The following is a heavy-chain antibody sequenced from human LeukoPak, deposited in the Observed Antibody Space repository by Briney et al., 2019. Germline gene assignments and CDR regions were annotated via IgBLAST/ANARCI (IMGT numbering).Heavy chain of an antibody. D-gene: IGHD2-2*01. CDR3: ARGIVVVPAAMDY. CDR1: GFTFSSYA. J-gene: IGHJ4*02. Sequence: PGGSLRLSCAASGFTFSSYAMHWVRQAPGKGLEWVAVISYDGSNKYYADSVKGRFTISRDNSKNTLYLRMNSLRAEDTAVYYCARGIVVVPAAMDYWGQGTLVTVSS. CDR2: ISYDGSNK. V-gene: IGHV3-30*04.